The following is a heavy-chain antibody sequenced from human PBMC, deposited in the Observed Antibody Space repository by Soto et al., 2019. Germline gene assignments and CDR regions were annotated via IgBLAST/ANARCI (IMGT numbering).Heavy chain of an antibody. V-gene: IGHV3-9*01. CDR2: ISWNSAII. CDR1: GFKFDDFT. J-gene: IGHJ4*02. Sequence: GESLRLSCTAPGFKFDDFTMHWVRQAPGKGPEWVSGISWNSAIIGYADSVEGRFTISRENAENSLYLQMNSLRPEDTAFYYYVKDFIDYTTGFNTGGGSWGQGT. CDR3: VKDFIDYTTGFNTGGGS. D-gene: IGHD4-4*01.